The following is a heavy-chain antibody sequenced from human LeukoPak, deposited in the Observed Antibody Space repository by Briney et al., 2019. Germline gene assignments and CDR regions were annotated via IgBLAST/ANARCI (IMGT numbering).Heavy chain of an antibody. CDR1: GYTFTSYG. CDR3: AREMGVVVVPAAKENAFDI. D-gene: IGHD2-2*01. Sequence: ASVKVSCKASGYTFTSYGISWVRQAPGQGLEWMGWISAYNGNTNYAQKLQGRVTMTTDTSTSTAYMELSSLRSEDTAVYYCAREMGVVVVPAAKENAFDIWGQGTMVTVSS. J-gene: IGHJ3*02. V-gene: IGHV1-18*01. CDR2: ISAYNGNT.